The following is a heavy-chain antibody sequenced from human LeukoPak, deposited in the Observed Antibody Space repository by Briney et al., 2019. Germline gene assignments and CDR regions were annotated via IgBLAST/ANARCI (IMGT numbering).Heavy chain of an antibody. CDR2: IYYSGST. CDR1: GGSISSGGYS. D-gene: IGHD3-10*01. V-gene: IGHV4-30-4*07. CDR3: ASYYYGSGSYDPYYYYMDV. Sequence: SETLSLTCAVSGGSISSGGYSWSWIRQPPGKGLEWIGYIYYSGSTYYNPSLKSRVTISVDTSKNQFSLKLSSVTAADTAVYYCASYYYGSGSYDPYYYYMDVWGKGTTVTISS. J-gene: IGHJ6*03.